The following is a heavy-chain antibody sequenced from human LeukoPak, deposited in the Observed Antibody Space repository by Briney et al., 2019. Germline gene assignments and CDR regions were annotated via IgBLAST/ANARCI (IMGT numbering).Heavy chain of an antibody. CDR1: GGSISSGDYY. CDR2: IYYSGST. D-gene: IGHD4-17*01. V-gene: IGHV4-30-4*08. J-gene: IGHJ4*02. CDR3: AREPYGDSAFGFDY. Sequence: PSETLSLTCTVSGGSISSGDYYWSWIRQPPGKGLEWIGYIYYSGSTYYNPSLKSRVTISVDTSKNQFSLKLSSVTVADTAVYYCAREPYGDSAFGFDYWGQGTLVTVSS.